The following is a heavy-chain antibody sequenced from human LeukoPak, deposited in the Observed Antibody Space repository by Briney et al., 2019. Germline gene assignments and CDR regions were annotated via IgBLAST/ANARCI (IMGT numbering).Heavy chain of an antibody. CDR2: IYYSGST. CDR3: ARVSHYYDSSGINWFDP. J-gene: IGHJ5*02. D-gene: IGHD3-22*01. Sequence: SETLSLTCTVSGGSISSGGYYWSWIRQHPGKGLEWIGYIYYSGSTYYNPSLKSRVTISVDTSKNQFSLKLSSMTAADTAVYYCARVSHYYDSSGINWFDPWGQGTLVTVSS. V-gene: IGHV4-31*03. CDR1: GGSISSGGYY.